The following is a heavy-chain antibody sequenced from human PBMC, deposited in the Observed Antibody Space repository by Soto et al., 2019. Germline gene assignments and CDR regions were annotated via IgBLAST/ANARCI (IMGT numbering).Heavy chain of an antibody. J-gene: IGHJ6*02. D-gene: IGHD2-2*01. CDR3: ARDSKFWEV. CDR2: ITGSGGDK. V-gene: IGHV3-21*01. CDR1: GFTFSPYV. Sequence: PGGSLRLSCAASGFTFSPYVMNWVRQAPGKGLEWVSSITGSGGDKYYADSVKGRFTISRDNARNSLYLQMNSLRDEDTAVYYCARDSKFWEVRGQAPTVTVSS.